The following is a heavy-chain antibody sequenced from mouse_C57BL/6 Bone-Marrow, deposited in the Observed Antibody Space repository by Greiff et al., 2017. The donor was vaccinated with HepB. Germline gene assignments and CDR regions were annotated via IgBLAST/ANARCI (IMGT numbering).Heavy chain of an antibody. Sequence: VQGVESGAELVRPGASVKLSCKASGYTFTDYYINWVKQRPGQGLEWIARIYPGSGNTYYNEKFKGKATLTAEKSSSTAYMQLSSLTSEDSAVYFCARSGSSYEGNAMDYWGQGTSVTVSS. J-gene: IGHJ4*01. CDR1: GYTFTDYY. V-gene: IGHV1-76*01. D-gene: IGHD1-1*01. CDR3: ARSGSSYEGNAMDY. CDR2: IYPGSGNT.